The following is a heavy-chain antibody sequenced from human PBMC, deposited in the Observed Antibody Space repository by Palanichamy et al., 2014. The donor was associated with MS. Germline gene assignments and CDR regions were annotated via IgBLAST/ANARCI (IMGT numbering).Heavy chain of an antibody. Sequence: QVHLVQSGAEVKEPGASVKVSCRASGYTFTTFGISWVRQAPGQGLGWMGWISPDNGGTNHAQKYQGRVFMTTDTSTGTAYMELRSLRSDDTAVYYCVRGRGAVAGFFDYWGQGTLVTVSS. CDR3: VRGRGAVAGFFDY. J-gene: IGHJ4*02. V-gene: IGHV1-18*04. CDR2: ISPDNGGT. CDR1: GYTFTTFG. D-gene: IGHD6-19*01.